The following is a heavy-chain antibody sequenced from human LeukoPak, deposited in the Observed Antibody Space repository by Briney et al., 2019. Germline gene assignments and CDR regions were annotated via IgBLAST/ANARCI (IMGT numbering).Heavy chain of an antibody. CDR1: GFTFSSYE. CDR3: AKLAATRLSPFDY. D-gene: IGHD2-15*01. V-gene: IGHV3-66*01. J-gene: IGHJ4*02. CDR2: IYSGGRT. Sequence: PGGSLRLSCAASGFTFSSYEMNWVRQAPGKGLEWVSVIYSGGRTYYADSVKGRFTISRDNSKNTLYLQMNRLRAEDTAVYYCAKLAATRLSPFDYWGQGTLVTVSS.